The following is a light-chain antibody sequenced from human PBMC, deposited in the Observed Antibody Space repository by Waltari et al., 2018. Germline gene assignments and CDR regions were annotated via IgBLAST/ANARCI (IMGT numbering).Light chain of an antibody. J-gene: IGKJ4*01. CDR2: HAS. V-gene: IGKV3-20*01. Sequence: DIVLTQSPGTLSLSPGERASLSCRASQSITNNCLAWYQQIPGQAPRVLIYHASTRANGIPDRFSGSGSGTDFTLTISRLEPEDFAVYYCQKYGSTPRPFGGGTKVEIK. CDR3: QKYGSTPRP. CDR1: QSITNNC.